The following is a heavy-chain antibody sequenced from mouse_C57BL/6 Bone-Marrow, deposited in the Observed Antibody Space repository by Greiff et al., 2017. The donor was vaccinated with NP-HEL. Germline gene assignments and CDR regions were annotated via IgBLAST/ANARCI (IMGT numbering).Heavy chain of an antibody. CDR3: ARYGNFHWYFDV. CDR2: IRNKANGYTT. J-gene: IGHJ1*03. V-gene: IGHV7-3*01. CDR1: GFTFTDYY. Sequence: EVQLVESGGGLVQPGGSLSLSCAASGFTFTDYYMSWVRQPPGKALEWLGFIRNKANGYTTEYSASVKGRFTISRDNSQSILYLQMNALRAEDSATYYCARYGNFHWYFDVWGTGTTVTVSS.